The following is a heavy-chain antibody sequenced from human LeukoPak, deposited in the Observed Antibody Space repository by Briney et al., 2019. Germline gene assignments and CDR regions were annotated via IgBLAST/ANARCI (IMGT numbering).Heavy chain of an antibody. J-gene: IGHJ4*02. CDR3: ARAIIGIQKWLSYDY. CDR2: INPSGGST. CDR1: GYTFTGYY. Sequence: GASVKVSCKASGYTFTGYYMHWVRQAPGQGLEWMGRINPSGGSTTCAQKFQGRVTMTRDTSTSTVYMELSSLRSEDTAVYYCARAIIGIQKWLSYDYWGQGTLVTVSS. V-gene: IGHV1-46*01. D-gene: IGHD5-18*01.